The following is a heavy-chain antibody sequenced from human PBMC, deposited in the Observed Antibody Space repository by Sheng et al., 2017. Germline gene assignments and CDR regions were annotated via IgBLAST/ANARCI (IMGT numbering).Heavy chain of an antibody. D-gene: IGHD3-10*01. V-gene: IGHV3-48*03. CDR3: ASTYYGSGSYYDY. CDR2: ISSSGSTI. CDR1: GFTFSSYE. J-gene: IGHJ4*02. Sequence: EVQLVESGGGLVQPGGSLRLSCAASGFTFSSYEMNWVRQAPGKGLEWVSYISSSGSTIYYADSVKGRFTISRDNAKNSLYLQMNSLRAEDTAVYYCASTYYGSGSYYDYWGQGTLVTVSS.